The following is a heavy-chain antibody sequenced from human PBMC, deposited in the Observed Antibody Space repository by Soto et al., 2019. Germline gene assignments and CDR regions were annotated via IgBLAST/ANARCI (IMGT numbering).Heavy chain of an antibody. J-gene: IGHJ6*02. V-gene: IGHV4-39*01. CDR2: IYYSGST. Sequence: GTSIMSTSSCRNWIRQPPGKGLEWIGSIYYSGSTYYNTSLKSRVTISVHTSKNQFSLKLSSVTAVDTAVYYCLRGSGKYYYAMDVRGQGTTVP. D-gene: IGHD3-10*01. CDR3: LRGSGKYYYAMDV. CDR1: GTSIMSTSSC.